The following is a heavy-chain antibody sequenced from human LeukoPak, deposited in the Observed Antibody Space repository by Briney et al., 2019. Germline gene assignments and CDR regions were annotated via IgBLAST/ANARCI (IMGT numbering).Heavy chain of an antibody. D-gene: IGHD6-19*01. CDR1: GFTVSSNY. CDR2: ISGSGGST. Sequence: GGSLRLSCAASGFTVSSNYMSWVRQAPGKGLEWVSAISGSGGSTYYADSVKGRFTISRDNSKNTLYLQMNSLRAEDTAVYYCAKDRIYSSGRVAFDIWGQGTMVTVSS. CDR3: AKDRIYSSGRVAFDI. V-gene: IGHV3-23*01. J-gene: IGHJ3*02.